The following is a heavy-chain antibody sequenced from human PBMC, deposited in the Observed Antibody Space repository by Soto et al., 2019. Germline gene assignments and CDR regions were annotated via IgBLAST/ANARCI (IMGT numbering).Heavy chain of an antibody. D-gene: IGHD3-10*01. CDR2: VHHSWGS. Sequence: QVQLQESGPGLVKPSETMSLSCTVSGGSISSYYWSWFRQSPGKRMEWIGYVHHSWGSSYNPSLQSQVAISLDTSKSQFSLKVTSVTATDTAVYYCARRGFGPLHGLVDVWGQGTTVNVPS. V-gene: IGHV4-59*08. CDR3: ARRGFGPLHGLVDV. J-gene: IGHJ6*02. CDR1: GGSISSYY.